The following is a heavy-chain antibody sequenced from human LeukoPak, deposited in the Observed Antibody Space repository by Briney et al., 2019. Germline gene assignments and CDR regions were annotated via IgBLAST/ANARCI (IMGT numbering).Heavy chain of an antibody. Sequence: GGSLRLSCVASGFTFSSYAMSWVRQAPGKGREWGSAISGSGGSTYYADSVKGRYTISRDNSKNTLYLQMSSLRAEHTAVYAYAKNLPLPLEMATKSAFDCWGQGTLVTVSS. CDR3: AKNLPLPLEMATKSAFDC. D-gene: IGHD5-24*01. V-gene: IGHV3-23*01. J-gene: IGHJ4*02. CDR2: ISGSGGST. CDR1: GFTFSSYA.